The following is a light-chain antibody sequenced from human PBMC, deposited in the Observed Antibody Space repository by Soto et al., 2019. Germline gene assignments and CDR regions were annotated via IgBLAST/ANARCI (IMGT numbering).Light chain of an antibody. Sequence: EIVFTQSPGTLSLSPGERATLSCRASQSVSSSYLAWYQQKPGKARRLLLYGASSRDTGIPDRFSGSGSGTDFTLTISRLEPEDFAVYYCQQYGSSFITFGQGTRLEIK. CDR3: QQYGSSFIT. V-gene: IGKV3-20*01. CDR2: GAS. J-gene: IGKJ5*01. CDR1: QSVSSSY.